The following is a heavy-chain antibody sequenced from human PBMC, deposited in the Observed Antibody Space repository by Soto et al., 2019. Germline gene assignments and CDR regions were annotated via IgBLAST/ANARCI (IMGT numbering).Heavy chain of an antibody. CDR2: ISSSSSYT. D-gene: IGHD2-15*01. Sequence: QVQLVESGGGLVKPGGSLRLSCAASGFTFSDYYMSWIRQAPGKGLEWVSYISSSSSYTNYADSVKGRFAISRDNAKNSLYLQMNSLRAEDTAVYYCARDQVVVAATTMNYYYYGMDVWGQGTTVTVSS. CDR3: ARDQVVVAATTMNYYYYGMDV. CDR1: GFTFSDYY. J-gene: IGHJ6*02. V-gene: IGHV3-11*06.